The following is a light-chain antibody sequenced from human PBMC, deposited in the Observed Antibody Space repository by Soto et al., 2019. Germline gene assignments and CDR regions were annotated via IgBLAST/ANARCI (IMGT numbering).Light chain of an antibody. V-gene: IGLV1-44*01. CDR2: SNN. CDR1: TSDIGGNT. Sequence: QLVLTQPPSASGTPGQRVTISCSGSTSDIGGNTVSWYQHLPGMAPKLLIYSNNQRPSGVPDRFSGSKSGTSASLAISGLQSEDEADYYCATWDDSLSIWVFGGGTKLTVL. J-gene: IGLJ3*02. CDR3: ATWDDSLSIWV.